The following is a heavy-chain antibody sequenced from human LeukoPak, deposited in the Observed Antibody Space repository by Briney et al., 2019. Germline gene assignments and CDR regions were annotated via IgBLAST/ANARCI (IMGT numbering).Heavy chain of an antibody. CDR2: INPNSGGT. V-gene: IGHV1-2*06. D-gene: IGHD3-22*01. CDR3: ARFGVTMIVLVGPDGVDI. Sequence: ASVKVSCKASGYTFTGYYMHWVRQAPGQGLEWMGRINPNSGGTNYAQKFQGRVTMTRDTSISTAYMELSRLRSDDTAVYYCARFGVTMIVLVGPDGVDIWGQGTMVTVSS. J-gene: IGHJ3*02. CDR1: GYTFTGYY.